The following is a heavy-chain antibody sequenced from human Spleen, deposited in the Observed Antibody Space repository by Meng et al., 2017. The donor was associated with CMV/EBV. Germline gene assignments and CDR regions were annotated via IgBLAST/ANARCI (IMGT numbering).Heavy chain of an antibody. CDR2: IRYDGNHI. CDR3: TNLGGSDAFNI. Sequence: GESLKISCAASGFSFSTYGLHWVRQAPGKGLEWVAFIRYDGNHIDYKDSVKGRFTISRDNSRKMVYLQMNSLRPEDTAVYFCTNLGGSDAFNIWGQGTVVTVSS. V-gene: IGHV3-30*02. CDR1: GFSFSTYG. D-gene: IGHD2-15*01. J-gene: IGHJ3*02.